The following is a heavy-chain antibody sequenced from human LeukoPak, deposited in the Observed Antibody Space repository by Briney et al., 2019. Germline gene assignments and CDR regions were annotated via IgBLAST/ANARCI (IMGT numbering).Heavy chain of an antibody. CDR3: ARQRREDKSAYRPFEI. J-gene: IGHJ3*02. Sequence: PSETLSLTCAVYGGSFSGYYWSWIRQPPGKGLEWIGYIFDSENTKFNPSLASRLTISLDTSKNQFSLNLNSVTAADTAVYYCARQRREDKSAYRPFEIWGQGTMVTVSS. D-gene: IGHD3-16*01. CDR2: IFDSENT. CDR1: GGSFSGYY. V-gene: IGHV4-59*08.